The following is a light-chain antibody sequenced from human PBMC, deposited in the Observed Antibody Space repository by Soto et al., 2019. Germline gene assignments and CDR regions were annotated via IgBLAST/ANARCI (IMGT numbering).Light chain of an antibody. CDR2: TSS. Sequence: DIQTIHAQCSLFASLVEIVTISCRASQGIGNYLAWYQQTPGKVPKLLIYTSSTLQSGVPSRFSGSGPETDFTLTISNLQPEDVATYYCPKHNAAPLTFGGGTKIDIK. CDR3: PKHNAAPLT. CDR1: QGIGNY. J-gene: IGKJ4*01. V-gene: IGKV1-27*01.